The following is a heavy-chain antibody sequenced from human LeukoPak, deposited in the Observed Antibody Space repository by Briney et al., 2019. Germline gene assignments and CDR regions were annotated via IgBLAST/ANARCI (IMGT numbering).Heavy chain of an antibody. Sequence: GESLKISCKGSGYSFTNYWIGWVRQMPGKGLEWMGIIYPGDSDTRYSPSFQGQVTISADKSINTAYLQWGSLKASDTAMYYCTTTMLRGLIITQFDYWGQGTRVTVSS. CDR1: GYSFTNYW. V-gene: IGHV5-51*01. CDR3: TTTMLRGLIITQFDY. CDR2: IYPGDSDT. D-gene: IGHD3-10*01. J-gene: IGHJ4*02.